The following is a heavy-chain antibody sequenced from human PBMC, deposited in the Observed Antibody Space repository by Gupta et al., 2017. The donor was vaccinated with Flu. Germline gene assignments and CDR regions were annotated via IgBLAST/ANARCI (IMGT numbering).Heavy chain of an antibody. CDR1: GGTFSSYP. CDR3: ARVKCSGGSCQPREDYYYYYGMDV. J-gene: IGHJ6*02. Sequence: QVQLVQSGAEVKKPGSSVKVSCKASGGTFSSYPIRWVRQAPGQGLEWRGRIIPILGIANYAQKFQGRVTITADKSTSTAYMELSSLRSEDTAVYYCARVKCSGGSCQPREDYYYYYGMDVWGQGTTVTVSS. D-gene: IGHD2-15*01. CDR2: IIPILGIA. V-gene: IGHV1-69*02.